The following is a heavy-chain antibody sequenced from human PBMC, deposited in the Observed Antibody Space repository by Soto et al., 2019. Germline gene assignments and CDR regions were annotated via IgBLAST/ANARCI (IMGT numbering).Heavy chain of an antibody. V-gene: IGHV3-30-3*01. Sequence: QVQLVESGGGVVQPGRSLRLSCTASGFTFSTSVMHWVRQDPGKGLEWVAGISHDGAAQHYTDSVKGRFSISRDNSKNTLFVEMGSLRAEDTAVYYCAREDASSGRAGTFQLWGQGTLVTVSS. CDR3: AREDASSGRAGTFQL. CDR2: ISHDGAAQ. CDR1: GFTFSTSV. J-gene: IGHJ1*01. D-gene: IGHD3-22*01.